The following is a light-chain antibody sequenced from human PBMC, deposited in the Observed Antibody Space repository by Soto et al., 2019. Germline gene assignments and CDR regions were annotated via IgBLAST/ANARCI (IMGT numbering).Light chain of an antibody. Sequence: DIQMTQSPPSVSASVGDRVSITRRASQSISSWLAWYQQKPGKAPKLLIYDASSLQSGVPSRFSGSGSGTDFTLTISSLQPEDFATYYCQQSYSTLRTFGQGTKVDIK. J-gene: IGKJ1*01. CDR2: DAS. CDR1: QSISSW. CDR3: QQSYSTLRT. V-gene: IGKV1-39*01.